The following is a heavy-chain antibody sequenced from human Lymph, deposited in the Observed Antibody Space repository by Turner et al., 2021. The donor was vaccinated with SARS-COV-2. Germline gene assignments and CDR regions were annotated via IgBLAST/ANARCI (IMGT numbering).Heavy chain of an antibody. V-gene: IGHV3-30-3*01. CDR1: GFTFGSYA. CDR3: ARYSGSLFDY. Sequence: VQMVESGGGVVQCGRSLRLSCAASGFTFGSYAMHWVHQPPGKGLEWVALITYNGSNKCYADSVKGRFTISRDNSKNSLYLKMNSLRAEDTAVYYCARYSGSLFDYWGQGTLVTVSS. D-gene: IGHD2-15*01. J-gene: IGHJ4*02. CDR2: ITYNGSNK.